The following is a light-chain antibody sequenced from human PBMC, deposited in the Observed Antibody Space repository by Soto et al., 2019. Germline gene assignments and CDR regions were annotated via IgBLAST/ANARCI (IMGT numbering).Light chain of an antibody. J-gene: IGKJ4*01. V-gene: IGKV3-15*01. CDR1: QSAISN. Sequence: IVLTQSPATLSLSPGERATISCRASQSAISNLAWYQQKPGQTPRLLIYDAATWATDIPARFSGSGSGTDFTLTISSLLSEDFAVYYCHQYYKWPLTFGGGTKVDIK. CDR3: HQYYKWPLT. CDR2: DAA.